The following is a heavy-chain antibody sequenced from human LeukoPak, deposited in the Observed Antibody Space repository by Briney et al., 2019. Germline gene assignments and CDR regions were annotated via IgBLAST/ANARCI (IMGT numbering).Heavy chain of an antibody. CDR3: AKSPVQSGVDY. Sequence: GRSLRLSCAASGFTFSSYDMHWVRQAPGKGLEWVTSVLFDGSNTYYADSVKGRFTISRDNSKNTLYLQMKSLRAEDTAVYYCAKSPVQSGVDYWGQGTLVTVSS. CDR1: GFTFSSYD. J-gene: IGHJ4*02. CDR2: VLFDGSNT. V-gene: IGHV3-30*18.